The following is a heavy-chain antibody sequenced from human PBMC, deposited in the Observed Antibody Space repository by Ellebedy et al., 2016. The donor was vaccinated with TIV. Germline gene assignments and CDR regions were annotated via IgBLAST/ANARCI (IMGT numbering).Heavy chain of an antibody. D-gene: IGHD4-23*01. V-gene: IGHV1-69*13. J-gene: IGHJ3*02. CDR2: IIPIFGTA. Sequence: SVKVSXKASRGTFSSYAISWVRQAPGQGLEWMGGIIPIFGTANYAQKFQGRVTITADESTSTAYMELSSLRSEDTAVYYCARVYGGNPRWGAFDIWGQGTMVTVSS. CDR1: RGTFSSYA. CDR3: ARVYGGNPRWGAFDI.